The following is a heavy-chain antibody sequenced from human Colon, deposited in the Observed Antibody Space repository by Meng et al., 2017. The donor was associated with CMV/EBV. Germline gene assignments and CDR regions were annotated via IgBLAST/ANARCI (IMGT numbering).Heavy chain of an antibody. J-gene: IGHJ4*02. Sequence: CGCTFSSYAMSWVRQAPGKGLEWVSAISGSGGTTYYADSVKGRFTISRDNSKNTLYLQMNSLRAEDTAVYYCAKDPGGGGNSHYFDYWGQGTLVTVSS. V-gene: IGHV3-23*01. D-gene: IGHD4-23*01. CDR1: GCTFSSYA. CDR3: AKDPGGGGNSHYFDY. CDR2: ISGSGGTT.